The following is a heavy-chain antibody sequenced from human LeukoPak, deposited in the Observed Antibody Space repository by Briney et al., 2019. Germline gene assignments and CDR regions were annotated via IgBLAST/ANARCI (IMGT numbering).Heavy chain of an antibody. D-gene: IGHD2-2*01. Sequence: GESLKISCKGSGYGFTSYWIGWVRQMPGKGLEWMGIIYPGDSYTRYSPSFQGQVTFSADKSISTAYLQWSSLKASDTAMYYCARLVPSTSCLDYWGQGTLVTVSS. J-gene: IGHJ4*02. V-gene: IGHV5-51*01. CDR1: GYGFTSYW. CDR2: IYPGDSYT. CDR3: ARLVPSTSCLDY.